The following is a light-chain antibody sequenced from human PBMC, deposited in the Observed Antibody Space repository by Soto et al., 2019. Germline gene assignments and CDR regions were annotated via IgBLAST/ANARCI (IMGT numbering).Light chain of an antibody. J-gene: IGKJ2*01. Sequence: EIVWTQSPGTLYLSPGERATLSCRASQSVSSSSYVAWYQQTPGQAPRLRIYGASSRATGIPDMFSGSGSATDFTLTISRLEPEDFAVYYCRQYCSSPSYTFGQGTKLEIK. V-gene: IGKV3-20*01. CDR1: QSVSSSSY. CDR2: GAS. CDR3: RQYCSSPSYT.